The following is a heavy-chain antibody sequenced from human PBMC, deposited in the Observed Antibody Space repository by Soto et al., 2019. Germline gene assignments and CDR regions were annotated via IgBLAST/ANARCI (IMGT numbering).Heavy chain of an antibody. CDR2: IIPIFGPA. CDR1: GGTFSNYA. V-gene: IGHV1-69*14. J-gene: IGHJ6*02. Sequence: QVQLVQSGAEVKKPGSSVKVSCKASGGTFSNYAFTWVRQAPGQGLERVGGIIPIFGPANYAQKFHGRVTITADIFASTTYMELSSLRSEDTAVYYCARAFESGGFYYGMDVWGQGTTVTVSS. D-gene: IGHD3-10*01. CDR3: ARAFESGGFYYGMDV.